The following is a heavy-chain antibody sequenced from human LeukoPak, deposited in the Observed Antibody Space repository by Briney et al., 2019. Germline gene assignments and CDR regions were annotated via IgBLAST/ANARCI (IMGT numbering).Heavy chain of an antibody. CDR2: IIPLFGTP. V-gene: IGHV1-69*05. D-gene: IGHD3-22*01. Sequence: SVTVSCKASGGTFSNSGFNWVRQAPGQGLEWLGGIIPLFGTPRYAQKFQGRVSISTDESTSTAYMDLSSLRSEDTAVYYCAREINWVSDSSGYSPYYFDFWGQGTLVTVSS. J-gene: IGHJ4*02. CDR1: GGTFSNSG. CDR3: AREINWVSDSSGYSPYYFDF.